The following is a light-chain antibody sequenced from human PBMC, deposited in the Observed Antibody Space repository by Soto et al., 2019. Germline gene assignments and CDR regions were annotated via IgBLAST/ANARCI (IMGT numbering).Light chain of an antibody. CDR3: HEYDGSPGT. V-gene: IGKV3-20*01. CDR1: RSVSSTY. CDR2: GTS. Sequence: DIVLTQSPGTLSLSPGERATLSCRASRSVSSTYLASYQHKPGQAPRLLIYGTSSRATGIPDRFSGSGSVTDFSPTISRLEPEDFPVYYCHEYDGSPGTFSGGTKVEIK. J-gene: IGKJ4*01.